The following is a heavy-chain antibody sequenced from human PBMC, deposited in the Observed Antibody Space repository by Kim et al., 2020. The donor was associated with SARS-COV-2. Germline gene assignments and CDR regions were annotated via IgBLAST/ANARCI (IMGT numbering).Heavy chain of an antibody. CDR3: TRGQGGLFDI. V-gene: IGHV3-53*01. J-gene: IGHJ3*02. CDR1: GFTVSSND. Sequence: GGSLRLSCAASGFTVSSNDISWVRQAPGKGLEWVSVIYSGGRTYSADPVKGRFTISRDNTKNTRYLQRNSLRAEDTAVYYCTRGQGGLFDIWGPGTTVTVSS. CDR2: IYSGGRT. D-gene: IGHD3-16*01.